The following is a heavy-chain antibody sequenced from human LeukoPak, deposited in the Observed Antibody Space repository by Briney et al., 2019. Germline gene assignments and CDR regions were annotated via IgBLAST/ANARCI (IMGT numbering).Heavy chain of an antibody. CDR2: IYHSGST. CDR1: GGSISSGGYY. Sequence: SETLSLTCTVSGGSISSGGYYWSWIRQPPGKGLEWIGYIYHSGSTYYNPSLKSRVTISVDRSKNQFSLKLSSVTAADTAVYYCARRIAARPYYYYMDVWGKGTTVTVSS. CDR3: ARRIAARPYYYYMDV. J-gene: IGHJ6*03. D-gene: IGHD6-6*01. V-gene: IGHV4-30-2*01.